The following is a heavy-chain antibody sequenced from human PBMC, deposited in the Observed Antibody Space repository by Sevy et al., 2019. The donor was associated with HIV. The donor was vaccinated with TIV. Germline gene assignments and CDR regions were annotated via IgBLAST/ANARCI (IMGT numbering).Heavy chain of an antibody. V-gene: IGHV3-21*01. J-gene: IGHJ6*02. CDR1: GFTFSSYA. Sequence: GGSLRLSCAASGFTFSSYAMNWVRQAPGKGLEWVSSISSSSSHIYAADSLKGRFTISRDNAKNSLFRQMNSLRAEDTAIYYCARVAADDPDPYYYGMDVWGQGTTVTVSS. CDR3: ARVAADDPDPYYYGMDV. D-gene: IGHD6-13*01. CDR2: ISSSSSHI.